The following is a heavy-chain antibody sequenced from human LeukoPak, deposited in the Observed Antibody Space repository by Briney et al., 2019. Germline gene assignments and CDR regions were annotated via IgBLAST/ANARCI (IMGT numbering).Heavy chain of an antibody. V-gene: IGHV4-4*07. Sequence: KPSETLSLTCTVSGVSISSYYWSWLRQPAGKGLEWIGRIYTSGSTNYSPSLKSRVTMSVDTSKNQFSLKLSSVTAADTAVYYCARDGLWFGELRSKTYPFDPWGQGTLVTVSS. D-gene: IGHD3-10*01. CDR1: GVSISSYY. J-gene: IGHJ5*02. CDR3: ARDGLWFGELRSKTYPFDP. CDR2: IYTSGST.